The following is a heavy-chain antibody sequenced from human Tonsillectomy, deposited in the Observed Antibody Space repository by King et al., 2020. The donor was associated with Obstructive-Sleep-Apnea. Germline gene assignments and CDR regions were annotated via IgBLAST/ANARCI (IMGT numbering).Heavy chain of an antibody. CDR2: IYYFGTA. CDR3: ARGRYASGNNYRPTDY. Sequence: QLQESGPGLVKPSETLSLTCTVSGGSISGYYWSWIRQFPGKRLEYIGYIYYFGTANHNPSLQSRVTISVDSPKNQFSLRLNSVTAADTAVYYCARGRYASGNNYRPTDYWGPGTLVTVSS. D-gene: IGHD3-10*01. CDR1: GGSISGYY. J-gene: IGHJ4*02. V-gene: IGHV4-59*12.